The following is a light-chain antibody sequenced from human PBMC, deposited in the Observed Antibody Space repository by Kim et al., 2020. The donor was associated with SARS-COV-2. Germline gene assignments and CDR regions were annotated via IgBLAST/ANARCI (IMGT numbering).Light chain of an antibody. CDR2: AAS. CDR1: RDISNY. V-gene: IGKV1-33*01. Sequence: DIQMTQSPSSVSASVGDRVTITCQASRDISNYLNWYQQIPGKAPNLLIYAASKLQTGVPSRFSGSGSGTDFSFTISSLQPEDFATYYCQQYDNFPLTFGGGTKVDIK. J-gene: IGKJ4*01. CDR3: QQYDNFPLT.